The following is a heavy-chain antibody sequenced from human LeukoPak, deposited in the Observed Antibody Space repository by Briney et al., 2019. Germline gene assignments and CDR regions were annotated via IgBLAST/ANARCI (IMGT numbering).Heavy chain of an antibody. CDR1: GGSISSSSYY. D-gene: IGHD3-10*01. CDR2: IYYSGST. V-gene: IGHV4-39*01. CDR3: ARLRKGFTGNY. Sequence: SETLSLTCTVSGGSISSSSYYCGWIRQPPAKGLEWIGSIYYSGSTYYNPSLKSRVTISVDTSKNQFSLKLSCVTAADTAVYYCARLRKGFTGNYWGQGTLVTVSS. J-gene: IGHJ4*02.